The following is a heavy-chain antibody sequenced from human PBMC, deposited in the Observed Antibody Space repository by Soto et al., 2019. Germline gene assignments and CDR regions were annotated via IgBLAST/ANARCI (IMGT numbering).Heavy chain of an antibody. D-gene: IGHD6-19*01. J-gene: IGHJ6*02. CDR3: AREQWLVHAYYYYYGMDV. V-gene: IGHV6-1*01. Sequence: PSQTLSLTCAISGDSVSSNSAAWNWIRQSPSRGLEWLGRTYYRSKWYNDYAVSVKSRITINPDTSKNQFSLQLNSVTPEDTAVFYCAREQWLVHAYYYYYGMDVWGQGTTVTVSS. CDR2: TYYRSKWYN. CDR1: GDSVSSNSAA.